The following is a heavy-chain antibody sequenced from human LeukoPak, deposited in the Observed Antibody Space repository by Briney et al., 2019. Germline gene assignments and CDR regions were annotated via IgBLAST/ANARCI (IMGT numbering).Heavy chain of an antibody. D-gene: IGHD1-14*01. J-gene: IGHJ3*02. Sequence: GGSLRLSCAASGFTFSSYGMHWVRQAPGKGLEWVAVISYDGSNKYYADSVKGRFTISRDNSKNTLYLQMNSLRAEDTAVYYCAATGPGDAFDIWGQGTMVTVSS. CDR2: ISYDGSNK. CDR3: AATGPGDAFDI. CDR1: GFTFSSYG. V-gene: IGHV3-30*03.